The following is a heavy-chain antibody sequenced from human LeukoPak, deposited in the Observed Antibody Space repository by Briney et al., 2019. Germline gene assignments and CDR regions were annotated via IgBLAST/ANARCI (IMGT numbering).Heavy chain of an antibody. CDR2: IRYDGSNK. J-gene: IGHJ4*02. CDR1: GFTFSSYG. D-gene: IGHD3-16*01. Sequence: GGSLRLSCAASGFTFSSYGMHWVRQAPGKGLEWVAFIRYDGSNKYYADSVKGRFTISRDNSKNTLYLQMNSLRAEDTAVYYCAKYVSDYVAFDYWGQGTLVTVSS. V-gene: IGHV3-30*02. CDR3: AKYVSDYVAFDY.